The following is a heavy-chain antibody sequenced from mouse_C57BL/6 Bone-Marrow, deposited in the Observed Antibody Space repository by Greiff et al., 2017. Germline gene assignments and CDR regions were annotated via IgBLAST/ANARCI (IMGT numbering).Heavy chain of an antibody. Sequence: QVQLQQSGSELRSPGSSVKLSCKDFDSEVFPIAYMSWVRQKPGHGFEWIGGILPSIGRTIYGEKFEDKATLDADTLSNTAYLELNSLTSEDSAIYYCARRGLYYSNYYFDYWGQGTTLTVSS. D-gene: IGHD2-5*01. CDR3: ARRGLYYSNYYFDY. CDR1: DSEVFPIAY. J-gene: IGHJ2*01. V-gene: IGHV15-2*01. CDR2: ILPSIGRT.